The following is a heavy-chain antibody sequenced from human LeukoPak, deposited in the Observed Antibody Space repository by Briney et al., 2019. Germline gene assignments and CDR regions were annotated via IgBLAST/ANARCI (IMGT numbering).Heavy chain of an antibody. CDR1: GFPFANTW. Sequence: GGSLRLSCAASGFPFANTWMHWVRQAPGKGLVWVSLINNDGSITNYADSVKGRFTISRDNAKNTVYLQMNSLRAEDTAVYYCAIGGTYGSGSWGQGTLVTVSS. V-gene: IGHV3-74*01. D-gene: IGHD3-10*01. J-gene: IGHJ4*02. CDR3: AIGGTYGSGS. CDR2: INNDGSIT.